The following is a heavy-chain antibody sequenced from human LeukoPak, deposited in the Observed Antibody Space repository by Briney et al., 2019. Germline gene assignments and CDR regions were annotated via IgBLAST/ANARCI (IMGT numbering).Heavy chain of an antibody. CDR1: GGSISGYY. CDR2: VHTSGTT. V-gene: IGHV4-4*07. D-gene: IGHD4-17*01. CDR3: AREQGIYGDYFD. J-gene: IGHJ4*02. Sequence: SQTLSLTCTISGGSISGYYYNWIGQPAGKGLEWIGRVHTSGTTSYNPSLKSRVTMSVDTSKKQFSLRLNSVTAADTAVYFCAREQGIYGDYFDWGQGTLVTVSS.